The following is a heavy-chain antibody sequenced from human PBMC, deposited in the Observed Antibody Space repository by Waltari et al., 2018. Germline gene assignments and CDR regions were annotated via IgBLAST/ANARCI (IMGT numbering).Heavy chain of an antibody. CDR3: AKDPAYSEYYYYGMDL. CDR2: VLQFGANT. D-gene: IGHD2-15*01. V-gene: IGHV3-30*18. CDR1: GITLKVYG. Sequence: QVRLVESGGGVVQPGMALRIYCEGSGITLKVYGMHWVLQPPGKGLEWVAVVLQFGANTFYADSVKGRFTIFRDDSKNTVSLQIHSLRAEDTAVYFCAKDPAYSEYYYYGMDLWGQGTTVTVSS. J-gene: IGHJ6*02.